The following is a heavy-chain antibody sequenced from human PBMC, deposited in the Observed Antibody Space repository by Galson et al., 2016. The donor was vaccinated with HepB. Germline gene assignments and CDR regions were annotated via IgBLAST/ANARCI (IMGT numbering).Heavy chain of an antibody. D-gene: IGHD3-10*01. Sequence: TLSLTCTVSGGSISSGGYYWSWTRQHPGKGLEWIGYIYHIGSTYYNPSLKSRVTISVDTSKNQFSPKLSSVTAADTAVYFCARDRSSGSGSFGYWGQGTLVTVSS. CDR3: ARDRSSGSGSFGY. CDR1: GGSISSGGYY. J-gene: IGHJ4*02. V-gene: IGHV4-31*03. CDR2: IYHIGST.